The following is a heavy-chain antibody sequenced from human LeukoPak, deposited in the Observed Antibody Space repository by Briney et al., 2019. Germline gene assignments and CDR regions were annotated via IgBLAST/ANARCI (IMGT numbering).Heavy chain of an antibody. CDR1: GFTFSSYS. D-gene: IGHD2-15*01. CDR3: ARDEGGSPDY. J-gene: IGHJ4*02. CDR2: ISGSSSYI. V-gene: IGHV3-21*01. Sequence: GGSLRLSCAASGFTFSSYSMNWVRQAPGKGLEWVSSISGSSSYIYYADSVKGRFTISRDNAKNSLYVQMNSLRAEDTAVYYCARDEGGSPDYWGQGTLVTVSS.